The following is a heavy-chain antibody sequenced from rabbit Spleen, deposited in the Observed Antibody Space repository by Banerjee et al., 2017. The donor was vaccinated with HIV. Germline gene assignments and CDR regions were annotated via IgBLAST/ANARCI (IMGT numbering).Heavy chain of an antibody. CDR2: IASRDGST. CDR1: GFSFSDRDV. J-gene: IGHJ4*01. CDR3: ARSPFNL. V-gene: IGHV1S47*01. Sequence: QEQLVESGGGLVQPEGSLTLTCKASGFSFSDRDVMCWVRQAPGKGLELIAWIASRDGSTWYATWVNGRFTISRSTSLNTVDLKMTSLTVADTATYFCARSPFNLWGQGTLVTVS.